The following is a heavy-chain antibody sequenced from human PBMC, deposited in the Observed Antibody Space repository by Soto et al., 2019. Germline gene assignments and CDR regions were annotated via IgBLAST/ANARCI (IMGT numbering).Heavy chain of an antibody. J-gene: IGHJ4*02. CDR2: INHSGST. V-gene: IGHV4-34*01. CDR3: ARGPGSSVAGQFDY. Sequence: PSETLSLTCAVYGGSFSGYYWSWIRQPPGKGLEWIGEINHSGSTNYNPSLKSRVTISVDTSKNQFSLKLSSVTAADTAVYYCARGPGSSVAGQFDYWGQGTLVTVSS. CDR1: GGSFSGYY. D-gene: IGHD6-19*01.